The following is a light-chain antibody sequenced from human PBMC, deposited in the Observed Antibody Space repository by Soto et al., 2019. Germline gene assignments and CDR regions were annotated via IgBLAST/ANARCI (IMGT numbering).Light chain of an antibody. Sequence: QSALTQPASVSGSPGQSITISCTGTSSDVGGYNYVSWYQQHPGNAPKLMIYDVSYRPSGVSNRFSGSKSGNTASLTISGLQAEDEADYYCSSYTSSSTLVFGGGTKLTVL. CDR3: SSYTSSSTLV. CDR1: SSDVGGYNY. J-gene: IGLJ2*01. CDR2: DVS. V-gene: IGLV2-14*01.